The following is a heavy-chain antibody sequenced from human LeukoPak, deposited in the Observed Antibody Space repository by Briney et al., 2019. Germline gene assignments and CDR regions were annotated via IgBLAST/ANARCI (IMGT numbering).Heavy chain of an antibody. CDR1: GFTFSSYA. CDR3: AKGVAVASPYYFDY. D-gene: IGHD6-19*01. CDR2: ISGSGSST. Sequence: PGGSLRLSCAASGFTFSSYAMSWVRQAPGKGLEWVSPISGSGSSTYYADSVKGRFTTSRDNSKNTLYLQMNSLRAEDTAVCYCAKGVAVASPYYFDYWGQGTLVTVSS. J-gene: IGHJ4*02. V-gene: IGHV3-23*01.